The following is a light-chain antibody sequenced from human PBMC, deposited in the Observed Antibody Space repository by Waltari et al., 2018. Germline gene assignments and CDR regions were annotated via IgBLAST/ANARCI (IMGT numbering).Light chain of an antibody. Sequence: IQVTQSPSTLSASVGDRVTITCRATQSISNWLAWYQQKPGKAPKLLIYKASTLESGVPSRFSGSGSGTEFTLTISSLQPEDSAIYYCQQYNIWPWTFGQGTKVDIK. CDR1: QSISNW. CDR2: KAS. J-gene: IGKJ1*01. CDR3: QQYNIWPWT. V-gene: IGKV1-5*01.